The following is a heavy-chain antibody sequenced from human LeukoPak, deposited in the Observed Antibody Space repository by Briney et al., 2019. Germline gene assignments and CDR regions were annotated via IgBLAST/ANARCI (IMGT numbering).Heavy chain of an antibody. V-gene: IGHV4-38-2*01. CDR1: GDSISSGYY. Sequence: PSETLSLTCAVSGDSISSGYYWGWIRQPPGKGLEWIGSIYHSGSTYYNPSLKSRVTISVDTSKNQFSLKLSSVTAADTAVYYCARTTYYYDTTLFDWGQGTLVTVSS. J-gene: IGHJ4*02. D-gene: IGHD3-22*01. CDR2: IYHSGST. CDR3: ARTTYYYDTTLFD.